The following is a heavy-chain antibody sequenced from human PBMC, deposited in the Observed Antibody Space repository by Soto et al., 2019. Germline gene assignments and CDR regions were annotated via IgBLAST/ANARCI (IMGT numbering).Heavy chain of an antibody. Sequence: PSETLSLTCAVSGGSISSGGHSWSWLRQPPGKGLEWIGYIYYSGITYYNLSLKSRVTISVDTSKTQFSLKLSSVTAADTAVYYCARGNGSAPYYYGMDVWGQGTTVTVSS. CDR1: GGSISSGGHS. J-gene: IGHJ6*02. CDR2: IYYSGIT. D-gene: IGHD3-10*01. V-gene: IGHV4-30-2*05. CDR3: ARGNGSAPYYYGMDV.